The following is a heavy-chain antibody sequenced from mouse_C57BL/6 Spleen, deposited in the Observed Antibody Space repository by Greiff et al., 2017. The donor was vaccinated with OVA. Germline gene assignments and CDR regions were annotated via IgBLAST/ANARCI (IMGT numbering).Heavy chain of an antibody. V-gene: IGHV1-52*01. CDR2: IDPSDSET. CDR1: GYTFTSYW. D-gene: IGHD1-1*01. Sequence: QVQLQQPGAELVRPGSSVKLSCKASGYTFTSYWMHWVKQRPIQGLEWIGNIDPSDSETHYNQKFKDKATLTVDKSSSTAYMQLSSLTSEDSAVYYCARVAGSSWFAYWGQGTLVTVSA. J-gene: IGHJ3*01. CDR3: ARVAGSSWFAY.